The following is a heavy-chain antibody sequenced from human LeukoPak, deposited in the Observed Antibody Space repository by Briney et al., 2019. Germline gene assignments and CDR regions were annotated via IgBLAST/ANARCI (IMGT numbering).Heavy chain of an antibody. CDR1: GFTFNDHG. J-gene: IGHJ4*02. Sequence: GGSLRLSCVASGFTFNDHGMHWVRQAPGKGLESVAAIWYDGSKKIYADSVRGRFTISRDDSKNTLYLQMNSLRAEDTAVYFCARDLSYGSGEFWGQGTLVTVSS. CDR3: ARDLSYGSGEF. CDR2: IWYDGSKK. D-gene: IGHD3-10*01. V-gene: IGHV3-33*01.